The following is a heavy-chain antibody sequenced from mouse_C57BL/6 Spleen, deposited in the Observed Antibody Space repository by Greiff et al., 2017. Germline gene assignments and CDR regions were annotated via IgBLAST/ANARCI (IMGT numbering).Heavy chain of an antibody. CDR1: GYSITSGYY. V-gene: IGHV3-6*01. J-gene: IGHJ1*03. D-gene: IGHD2-3*01. Sequence: EVKVEESGPGLVKPSQSLSLTCSVTGYSITSGYYWNWIRQFPGNKLEWMGYKSYDGSNNYNPSLKNRISLTRNTSKNQVFLKLNSVTTEDTATYYCARPLDGYYWYFDVWGTGTTVTVSS. CDR2: KSYDGSN. CDR3: ARPLDGYYWYFDV.